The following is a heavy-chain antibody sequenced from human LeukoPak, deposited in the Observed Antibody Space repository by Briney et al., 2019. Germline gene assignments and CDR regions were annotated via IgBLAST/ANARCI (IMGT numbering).Heavy chain of an antibody. D-gene: IGHD2-2*01. CDR3: ARVRADIVVVPAANHYYYMDV. CDR2: IIISSSYI. Sequence: GGSLRLSCAPSGFTFSSYSMNWVRHAPGKGLEWVASIIISSSYICYADSVKGRFTISRDNAKNSLYLQMNSLRAEDTAVYYCARVRADIVVVPAANHYYYMDVWGKGTTVTVSS. J-gene: IGHJ6*03. CDR1: GFTFSSYS. V-gene: IGHV3-21*01.